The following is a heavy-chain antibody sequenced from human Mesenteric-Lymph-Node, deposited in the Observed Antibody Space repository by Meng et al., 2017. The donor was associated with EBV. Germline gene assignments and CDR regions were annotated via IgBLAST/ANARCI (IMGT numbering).Heavy chain of an antibody. D-gene: IGHD5-12*01. CDR1: GFTFTHYY. Sequence: GHVGQAGAECKKPGASVNGSCQASGFTFTHYYIHWVRQAPGQGLEWMGRIDPHGDGTNYPQNFQGRVTMTRDTSSSTAYMALTSLTSDDTAVYYCARDGAGGSIDYWGQGTLVTVSS. V-gene: IGHV1-2*06. J-gene: IGHJ4*02. CDR3: ARDGAGGSIDY. CDR2: IDPHGDGT.